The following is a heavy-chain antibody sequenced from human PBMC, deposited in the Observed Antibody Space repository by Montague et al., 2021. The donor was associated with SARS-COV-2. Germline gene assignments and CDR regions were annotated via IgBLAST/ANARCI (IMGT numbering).Heavy chain of an antibody. CDR3: AHLIRYYDIFTGIPFDY. CDR2: IYSNDEK. CDR1: GFSLSTPNVG. J-gene: IGHJ4*02. Sequence: PALVKPTQTLTLTCTFSGFSLSTPNVGVGWIRQPPGKALEWVAVIYSNDEKRYSPSLRNRLTITKATAKNQVVLSLTYVDPVDTATYYCAHLIRYYDIFTGIPFDYWGQGSQVTVSS. D-gene: IGHD3-9*01. V-gene: IGHV2-5*01.